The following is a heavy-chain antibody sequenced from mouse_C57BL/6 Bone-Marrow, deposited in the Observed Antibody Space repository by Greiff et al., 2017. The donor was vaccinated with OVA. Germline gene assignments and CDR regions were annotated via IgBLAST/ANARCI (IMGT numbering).Heavy chain of an antibody. J-gene: IGHJ3*01. CDR3: ARGCGGYVWFAY. D-gene: IGHD2-2*01. Sequence: QVQLQQPGAELVRPGTSVKLSCKASGYTFTSYWMHWVKQRPGQGLEWIGVIDPSDSYTNYNQKFKGKATLTVDKSSSTAYMQLSSLTSEDSAVDCGARGCGGYVWFAYWGQGTLVTVSA. V-gene: IGHV1-59*01. CDR1: GYTFTSYW. CDR2: IDPSDSYT.